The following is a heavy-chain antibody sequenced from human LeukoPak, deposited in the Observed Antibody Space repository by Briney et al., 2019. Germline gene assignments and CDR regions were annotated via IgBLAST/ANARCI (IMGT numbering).Heavy chain of an antibody. J-gene: IGHJ1*01. Sequence: PGGSLRLSCAASGFTVSSNYMSWVRQAPGKGLEWVSVIYSGGSTYYADSVKGRFTISRDNSKNTLYLQMNSLRAEDTAVYYCARGYGSGSYYNGYFQHWGQGTLVTVSS. D-gene: IGHD3-10*01. CDR2: IYSGGST. V-gene: IGHV3-66*01. CDR1: GFTVSSNY. CDR3: ARGYGSGSYYNGYFQH.